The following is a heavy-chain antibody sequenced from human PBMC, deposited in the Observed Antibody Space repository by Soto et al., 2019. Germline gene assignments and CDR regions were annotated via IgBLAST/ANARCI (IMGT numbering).Heavy chain of an antibody. CDR2: IDPSDSYT. D-gene: IGHD2-2*01. V-gene: IGHV5-10-1*01. CDR1: GYSFTSYW. J-gene: IGHJ4*02. Sequence: ESLKISCKGSGYSFTSYWISWVGQIPGKGLEWMGRIDPSDSYTNYSPSFQGHVTISADKSISTAYLQWSSLKASDTAMYYCARRHCSSTSCHHFGYWGQGTLVTVSS. CDR3: ARRHCSSTSCHHFGY.